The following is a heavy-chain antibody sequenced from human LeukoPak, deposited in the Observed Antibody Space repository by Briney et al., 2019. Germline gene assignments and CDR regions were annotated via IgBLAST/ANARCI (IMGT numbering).Heavy chain of an antibody. CDR2: IYTSGST. Sequence: SETLSLTCTVSGGSISSGTYYWSWIRQPAGKGLEWIGRIYTSGSTNYNPSLKSRVTISVDTSKNQFSLKLSSVTAADTAVYYCARGPRITIFGVVMSNNFDYWGQGTLVTVSS. V-gene: IGHV4-61*02. CDR1: GGSISSGTYY. D-gene: IGHD3-3*01. J-gene: IGHJ4*02. CDR3: ARGPRITIFGVVMSNNFDY.